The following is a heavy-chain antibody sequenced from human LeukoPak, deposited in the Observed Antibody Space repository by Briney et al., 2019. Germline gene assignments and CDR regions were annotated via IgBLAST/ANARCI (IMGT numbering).Heavy chain of an antibody. CDR1: GGSISSGGYY. D-gene: IGHD4-17*01. J-gene: IGHJ4*02. CDR2: IYYSGNT. V-gene: IGHV4-31*03. Sequence: SETLSLTCTVSGGSISSGGYYWHSIRQHPGQGLEWIGYIYYSGNTYYNPSLKSRITISEDTSKNQFPLKLTSVTAADTAVYYCARARGDSSRLDYWGQGTLVTVSS. CDR3: ARARGDSSRLDY.